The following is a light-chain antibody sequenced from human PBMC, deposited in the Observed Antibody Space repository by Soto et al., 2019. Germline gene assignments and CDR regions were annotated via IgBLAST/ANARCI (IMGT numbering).Light chain of an antibody. CDR3: QQTYSAPHT. J-gene: IGKJ1*01. Sequence: DTQVTHSPSALSASVGDRVTITCRASQSVISYLNWYRQNPRKAPELLIYAASSLQSGVPSRFSGSGSGTDFTLTISSLQPEDFTTYYCQQTYSAPHTFGQGTKVEIK. CDR1: QSVISY. V-gene: IGKV1-39*01. CDR2: AAS.